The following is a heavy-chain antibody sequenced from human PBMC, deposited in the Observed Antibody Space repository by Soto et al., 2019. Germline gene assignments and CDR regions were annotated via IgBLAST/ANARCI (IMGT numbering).Heavy chain of an antibody. Sequence: SETLSLTCAVYGGSFSGYYWSWIRQPPGKGLEWIGEINHSGSTNYNPSFKSRVTISVEESKNQFSLKLSSVTAADTAVYYCARELYGDYGPNDYWGQGTLVTVSS. CDR3: ARELYGDYGPNDY. V-gene: IGHV4-34*01. CDR2: INHSGST. CDR1: GGSFSGYY. J-gene: IGHJ4*02. D-gene: IGHD4-17*01.